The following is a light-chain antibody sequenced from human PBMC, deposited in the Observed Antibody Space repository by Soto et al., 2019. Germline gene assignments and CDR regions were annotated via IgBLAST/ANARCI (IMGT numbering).Light chain of an antibody. Sequence: QSALTQPASMSGSPGQSITISCTGTSSDVGGYNYVSWYQQHPGKAPKLVIYEVSNRPSGVSNRFSGSKYGNTASLTISGLQDEDEADYYCSSYTSINTRVFGTGTKVTVL. CDR3: SSYTSINTRV. CDR1: SSDVGGYNY. V-gene: IGLV2-14*01. J-gene: IGLJ1*01. CDR2: EVS.